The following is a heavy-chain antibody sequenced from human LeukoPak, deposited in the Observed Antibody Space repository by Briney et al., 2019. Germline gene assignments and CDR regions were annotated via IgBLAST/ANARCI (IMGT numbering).Heavy chain of an antibody. Sequence: ASVKVSCKVSGYTLTELSMHWVRQAPGKGLEWMGGFDPEDGGTIYAQKFQGRVTMTEDTSTDTAYMELSSLRSEDTAVYYCATALDIVVVPAAQGAFDIWGQGTMVTVSS. CDR2: FDPEDGGT. CDR1: GYTLTELS. CDR3: ATALDIVVVPAAQGAFDI. J-gene: IGHJ3*02. V-gene: IGHV1-24*01. D-gene: IGHD2-2*03.